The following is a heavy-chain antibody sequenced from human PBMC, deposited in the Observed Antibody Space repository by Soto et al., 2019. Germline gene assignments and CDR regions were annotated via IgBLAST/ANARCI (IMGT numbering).Heavy chain of an antibody. V-gene: IGHV1-69*06. J-gene: IGHJ5*02. D-gene: IGHD2-2*02. CDR2: IIPIFGTA. Sequence: SVKVSCKASGGTFSSYAISWVRQAPGQGLEWMGGIIPIFGTANYAQKFQGRVTITADKSTSTAYMELSSLRSEDTAVYYCARGWYCSSTSCYKLNWFDPWGQGTLVTVSS. CDR1: GGTFSSYA. CDR3: ARGWYCSSTSCYKLNWFDP.